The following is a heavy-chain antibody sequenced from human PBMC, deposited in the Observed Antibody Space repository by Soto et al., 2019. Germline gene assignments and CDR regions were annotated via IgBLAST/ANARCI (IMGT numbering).Heavy chain of an antibody. V-gene: IGHV3-23*01. Sequence: GGSLRLSCTASGFNFRSYAMSWVRQAPGKGLEWVSIISSNGESTYHTGATYYADSVRGRFTISRDNSKKTLYLQMSSLRADDTAVYYCARGMRRWELLGHWGQGTPVTVSS. D-gene: IGHD1-26*01. CDR1: GFNFRSYA. J-gene: IGHJ4*02. CDR3: ARGMRRWELLGH. CDR2: ISSNGEST.